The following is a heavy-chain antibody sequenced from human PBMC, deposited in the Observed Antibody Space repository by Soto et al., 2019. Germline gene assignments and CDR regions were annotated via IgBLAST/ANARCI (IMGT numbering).Heavy chain of an antibody. J-gene: IGHJ6*02. CDR2: ISAYNGNT. D-gene: IGHD2-2*01. CDR1: GYTFTSYG. Sequence: QVQLVQSGAEVKKPGASVKVSCKASGYTFTSYGISWVRQAPGQGLEWMGWISAYNGNTNYAQKLQGRVTMTTDTSTSTDYMELRSLRSDDTAVYYCARGIVVVPAASSHYGMDVWGQGTTVTVSS. CDR3: ARGIVVVPAASSHYGMDV. V-gene: IGHV1-18*01.